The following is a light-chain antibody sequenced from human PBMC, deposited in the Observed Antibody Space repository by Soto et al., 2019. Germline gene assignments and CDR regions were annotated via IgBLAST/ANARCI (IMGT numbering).Light chain of an antibody. CDR3: CSYAGSGTYV. V-gene: IGLV2-23*01. Sequence: QSVLTQPASVSGSPGQSITISCTGTSSDVGSYNLVSWYQQDPGKAPKLMIYEGTKRPSGVSYRFSGSKSGNTASLTISGLQAEDESDYYCCSYAGSGTYVFGTGTKLTVL. CDR2: EGT. CDR1: SSDVGSYNL. J-gene: IGLJ1*01.